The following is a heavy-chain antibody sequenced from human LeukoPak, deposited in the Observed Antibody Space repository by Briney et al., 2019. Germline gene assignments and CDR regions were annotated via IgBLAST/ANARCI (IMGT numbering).Heavy chain of an antibody. CDR3: ARLKSYDSTGYSPGHYMDV. V-gene: IGHV4-4*07. D-gene: IGHD3-22*01. J-gene: IGHJ6*03. CDR2: LYPGVGT. Sequence: SETLTLTCTVSGGPIFTYYWSWIRQTAGKGLEWIGRLYPGVGTDYNPSLKSRVTMSVDTSKKQFALKLSAVTAPETAVYSCARLKSYDSTGYSPGHYMDVWGKGITVTVSS. CDR1: GGPIFTYY.